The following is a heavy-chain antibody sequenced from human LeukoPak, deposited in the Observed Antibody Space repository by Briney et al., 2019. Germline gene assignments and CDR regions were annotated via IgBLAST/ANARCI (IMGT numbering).Heavy chain of an antibody. V-gene: IGHV4-59*01. D-gene: IGHD3-22*01. CDR1: GVSISSYY. Sequence: SETLSLTCTVSGVSISSYYWTWIRQPPGKGLEWIGYIYSSGSTNYSPSLKSRVTISIDTSKNQFSLRLSSVTAADTAVYFCARDRGGDYDSSGFQYHFDYWGQGALATVSS. J-gene: IGHJ4*02. CDR3: ARDRGGDYDSSGFQYHFDY. CDR2: IYSSGST.